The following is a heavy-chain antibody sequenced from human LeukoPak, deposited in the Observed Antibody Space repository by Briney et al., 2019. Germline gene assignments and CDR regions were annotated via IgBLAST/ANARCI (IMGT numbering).Heavy chain of an antibody. J-gene: IGHJ6*02. Sequence: GASVKVSCKASGFTFSSYVMIWVRQAPGKGLEWVGGMSGSGGSTYYADSVKGRFTISRDNSKNTLYLQMTSLRAEDTAVYYCAKDGYYDFWSGYYYGSGGFRGMDVWGQGTTVTVSS. D-gene: IGHD3-3*01. CDR3: AKDGYYDFWSGYYYGSGGFRGMDV. V-gene: IGHV3-23*01. CDR1: GFTFSSYV. CDR2: MSGSGGST.